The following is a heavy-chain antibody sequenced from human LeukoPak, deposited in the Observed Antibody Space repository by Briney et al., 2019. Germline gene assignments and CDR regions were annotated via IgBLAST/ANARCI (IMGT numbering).Heavy chain of an antibody. CDR2: ISGSGGST. CDR1: GFTFSSYA. J-gene: IGHJ6*02. V-gene: IGHV3-23*01. Sequence: GGSLRLSCAASGFTFSSYAMSWVRQAPGKGLEWVSAISGSGGSTYYADSVKGRFTISRDNSKNTLYLQMNSLRAEDTAVYYCAKGPRGSTQNYYGMDVWGQGTTVTVSS. CDR3: AKGPRGSTQNYYGMDV. D-gene: IGHD3-10*01.